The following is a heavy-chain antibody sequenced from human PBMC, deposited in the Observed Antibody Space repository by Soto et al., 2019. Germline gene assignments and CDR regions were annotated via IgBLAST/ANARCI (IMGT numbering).Heavy chain of an antibody. V-gene: IGHV1-69*06. CDR3: ASRFDSGSYRYFDY. D-gene: IGHD1-26*01. CDR1: GGTFSSYA. J-gene: IGHJ4*02. Sequence: QVQLVQSGAEVKKPGSSVKVSCKASGGTFSSYAISWVRQAPGQGLEWMGGIIPIFGTANYAQKFQGRVTITADKSTSTAYMVLSSLRSEDTAVYYCASRFDSGSYRYFDYWGQGTLVTVSS. CDR2: IIPIFGTA.